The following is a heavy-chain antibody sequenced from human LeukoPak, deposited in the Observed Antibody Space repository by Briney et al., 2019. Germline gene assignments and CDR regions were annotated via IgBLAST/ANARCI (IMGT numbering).Heavy chain of an antibody. CDR1: GGSISSGGYS. V-gene: IGHV4-30-2*01. CDR3: ARGRDYGDYYYYYGLDV. Sequence: PSQTLSLTCAVSGGSISSGGYSWSWIRQPPGKGLEWIGYIYHSGSTYYNPSLKSRVTISVDRSKNQLSLKLSSVTAADTAVYYCARGRDYGDYYYYYGLDVWGQGTTVTVSS. D-gene: IGHD4-17*01. J-gene: IGHJ6*02. CDR2: IYHSGST.